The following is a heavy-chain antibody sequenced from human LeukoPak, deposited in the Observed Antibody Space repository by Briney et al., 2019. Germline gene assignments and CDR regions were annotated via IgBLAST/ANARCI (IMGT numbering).Heavy chain of an antibody. CDR1: GYTFTSYY. CDR3: ARGGEIFLRVNYYCYMDV. CDR2: INPSGGRT. D-gene: IGHD2-15*01. J-gene: IGHJ6*03. Sequence: ASVKVSCKASGYTFTSYYMHWVRQAPGQGLEWMGLINPSGGRTTYAQKFQGRVTMTRDTSTSTVYMELSSLRSEDTAVYYCARGGEIFLRVNYYCYMDVWGKGTTVTVS. V-gene: IGHV1-46*01.